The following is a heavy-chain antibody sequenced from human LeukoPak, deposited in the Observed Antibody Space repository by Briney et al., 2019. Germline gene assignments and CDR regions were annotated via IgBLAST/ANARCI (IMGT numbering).Heavy chain of an antibody. CDR1: GYTFTSYG. CDR3: ARDHSDSSGYYYYYYGMDV. Sequence: ASVKVSCKASGYTFTSYGISWVRQAPGQGLEWMGWISAYNGNTDHAQKLQGRVTMTTDTSTSTAYMELRSLRSDDTAVYYCARDHSDSSGYYYYYYGMDVWGQGTTVTVSS. J-gene: IGHJ6*02. D-gene: IGHD3-22*01. V-gene: IGHV1-18*01. CDR2: ISAYNGNT.